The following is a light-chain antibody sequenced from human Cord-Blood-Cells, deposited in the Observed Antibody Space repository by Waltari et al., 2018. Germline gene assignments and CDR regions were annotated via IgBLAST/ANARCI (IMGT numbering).Light chain of an antibody. CDR2: AAS. CDR3: QQSYSTLTWT. Sequence: DIKMTQSPSSLSASVGDRVTITCRASQSISSYLNWYQQKPGNAPKLLIYAASSLQSGVPSRFSGSGSGTDFTLTISSLQPEDFATYYCQQSYSTLTWTFGQGTKVEIK. V-gene: IGKV1-39*01. J-gene: IGKJ1*01. CDR1: QSISSY.